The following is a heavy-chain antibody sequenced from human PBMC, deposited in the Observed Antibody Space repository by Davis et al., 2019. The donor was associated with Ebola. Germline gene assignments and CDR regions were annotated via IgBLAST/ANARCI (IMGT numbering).Heavy chain of an antibody. Sequence: SETLSLTCTVSGGSISSYYWSWIRQPPGKGLEWIGYIYYSGSTNYNPSLKSRVTISVDTSKNQFSLKLSSVTAADTAMYYCARVRSIAAAAPFDYWGQGTLVTVSS. CDR1: GGSISSYY. D-gene: IGHD6-13*01. V-gene: IGHV4-59*08. J-gene: IGHJ4*02. CDR2: IYYSGST. CDR3: ARVRSIAAAAPFDY.